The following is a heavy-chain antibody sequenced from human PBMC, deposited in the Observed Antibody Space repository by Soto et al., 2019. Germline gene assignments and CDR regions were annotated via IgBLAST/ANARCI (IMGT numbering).Heavy chain of an antibody. J-gene: IGHJ4*02. Sequence: ASVKVSCKASGYTFINYGISWVRQAPGQGLEWLGWISPNNGHTKYARKFQDRITMTTDTSTTTAYLELRSLRSDDTAVYFCARDQLHFLDYYFENWGQGALVTVSS. V-gene: IGHV1-18*01. CDR2: ISPNNGHT. CDR1: GYTFINYG. D-gene: IGHD3-3*01. CDR3: ARDQLHFLDYYFEN.